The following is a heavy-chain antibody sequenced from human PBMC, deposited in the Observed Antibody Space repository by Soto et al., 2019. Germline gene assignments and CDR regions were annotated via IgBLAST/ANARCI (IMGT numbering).Heavy chain of an antibody. Sequence: SETLSLTCAVSGYSIASGYYWAWIRQSPGKGLKWIGSIYHAGSVYYNPSLNSRVAVSLDTSKNHFSLKLTSVTAADTAVCYCARTFDYYGMDVWGQGTTVTVSS. CDR1: GYSIASGYY. CDR3: ARTFDYYGMDV. J-gene: IGHJ6*02. CDR2: IYHAGSV. V-gene: IGHV4-38-2*01.